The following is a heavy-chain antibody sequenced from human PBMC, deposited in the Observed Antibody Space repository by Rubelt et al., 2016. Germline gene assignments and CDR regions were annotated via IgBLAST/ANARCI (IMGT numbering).Heavy chain of an antibody. J-gene: IGHJ4*02. CDR2: IYSSGST. CDR1: GGSISSGGYY. D-gene: IGHD6-13*01. CDR3: ARRRGGSSWRDD. Sequence: QLQLQESGPGLVKPSETLSLTCNVSGGSISSGGYYWVWIRQPPGKGLEWIGNIYSSGSTYYNPSLKSRITIPIDTSKNQISRKLTSVTAADTAVYYCARRRGGSSWRDDWGQGTLVTVSS. V-gene: IGHV4-39*01.